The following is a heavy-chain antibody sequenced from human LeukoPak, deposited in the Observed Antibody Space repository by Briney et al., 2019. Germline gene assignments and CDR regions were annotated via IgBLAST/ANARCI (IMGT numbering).Heavy chain of an antibody. CDR3: VKRIVVVTARAFDY. CDR1: GFTFSSYA. J-gene: IGHJ4*02. D-gene: IGHD2-21*02. V-gene: IGHV3-64D*06. CDR2: ISSNGGST. Sequence: GGSLRLSCSASGFTFSSYAMHWVRQAPGKGLEYVSAISSNGGSTYYADSVKGRFTISRDNSKNTLYLQMSSLRPEDTAVYYCVKRIVVVTARAFDYWGQGTLVTVSS.